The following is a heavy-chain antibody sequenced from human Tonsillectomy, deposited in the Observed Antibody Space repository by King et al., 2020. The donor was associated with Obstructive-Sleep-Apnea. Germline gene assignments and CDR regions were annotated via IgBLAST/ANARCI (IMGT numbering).Heavy chain of an antibody. V-gene: IGHV3-9*01. Sequence: VQLVESGGGLVQPGRSLRLSCAASGFTFDDYAMHWVRQVPGKGLEWVSGISWNSGTIEYADSLKGRFTISRDNAKNSLYLQMNSLRTEDTALYYCASGXSSRWYTINDXFXIWGQGTXXTXS. CDR1: GFTFDDYA. CDR3: ASGXSSRWYTINDXFXI. CDR2: ISWNSGTI. J-gene: IGHJ3*02. D-gene: IGHD6-13*01.